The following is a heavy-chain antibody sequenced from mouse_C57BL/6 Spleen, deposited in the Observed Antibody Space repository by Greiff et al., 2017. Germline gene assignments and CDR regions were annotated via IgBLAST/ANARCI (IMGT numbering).Heavy chain of an antibody. CDR2: ISDGGSYT. CDR3: AIDHLLLLRYAMDY. Sequence: EVKLVESGGGLVKPGGSLKLSCAASGFTFSSYAMSWVRQTPEKRLEWVATISDGGSYTYYPDNVKGRFTISRDNAKNNLYLQMSQLKSEDTAMYYCAIDHLLLLRYAMDYWGQGTSGTVAS. D-gene: IGHD1-1*01. J-gene: IGHJ4*01. CDR1: GFTFSSYA. V-gene: IGHV5-4*01.